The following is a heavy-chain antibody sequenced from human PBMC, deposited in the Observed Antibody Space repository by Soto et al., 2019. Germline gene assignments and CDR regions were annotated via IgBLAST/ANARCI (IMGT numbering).Heavy chain of an antibody. Sequence: GASVKVSCKASGGTFSSYAISWVRQAPGQGLEWMGGIIPIFGTANFAQKFQGRVTITADESTSTAYMELSSLRSEDTAVYYCASSKRGSSWYMVDYWGQGTLVTVSS. CDR3: ASSKRGSSWYMVDY. CDR1: GGTFSSYA. D-gene: IGHD6-13*01. CDR2: IIPIFGTA. J-gene: IGHJ4*02. V-gene: IGHV1-69*13.